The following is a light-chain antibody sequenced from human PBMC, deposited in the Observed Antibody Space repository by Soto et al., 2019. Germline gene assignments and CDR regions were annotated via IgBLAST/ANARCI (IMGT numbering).Light chain of an antibody. V-gene: IGLV2-14*01. J-gene: IGLJ2*01. CDR1: SSDVGGYNY. CDR3: AAWDDSLNGVV. CDR2: EVF. Sequence: QSALTQPASVSGSPGQSITISCTGTSSDVGGYNYVSWYQQHPGKVPKLMIYEVFRRPSGISNRFSGSKSGNTASLTISGLQSEDEADYYCAAWDDSLNGVVFGGGTKLTVL.